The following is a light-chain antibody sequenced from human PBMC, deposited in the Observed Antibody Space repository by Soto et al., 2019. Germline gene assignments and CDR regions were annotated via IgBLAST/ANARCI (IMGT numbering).Light chain of an antibody. CDR3: QQAKSLPYT. CDR1: QDIDRW. J-gene: IGKJ2*01. V-gene: IGKV1-12*01. Sequence: DIQMTQSPSSVSGAVGDRVSITCRASQDIDRWLAWYQQRPGKAPKLLIYGGFNLQSGVPSRFSGSGSATDYTLTISNLQPEDFATYYCQQAKSLPYTFGQGTKLEIK. CDR2: GGF.